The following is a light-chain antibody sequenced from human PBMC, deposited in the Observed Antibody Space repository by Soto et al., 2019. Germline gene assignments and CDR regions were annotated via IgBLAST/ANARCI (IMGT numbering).Light chain of an antibody. CDR1: QDINTY. CDR2: PAS. V-gene: IGKV1-9*01. J-gene: IGKJ2*03. Sequence: PSFLSASVGDRVTVSCRASQDINTYLAWFQQKPGKVPQLLVYPASTLQDGVPSRFSGRGSGTEFTLTINNLQPEDFATYYCQHLRAYPFSFGQGTKVDIK. CDR3: QHLRAYPFS.